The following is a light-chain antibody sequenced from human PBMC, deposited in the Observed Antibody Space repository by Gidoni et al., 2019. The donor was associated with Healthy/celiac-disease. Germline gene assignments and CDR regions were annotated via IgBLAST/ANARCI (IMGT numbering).Light chain of an antibody. J-gene: IGKJ4*01. CDR1: KSISSW. Sequence: DIQMTQSPSTLSASVGDRVTITCRASKSISSWLAWYQPKPGKAPKLLIYKASSLESGVPSRFSGSGSGTEFTLTISSLQPDDFATYYCQQYNSYSRLTFGGGTKVEIK. CDR3: QQYNSYSRLT. CDR2: KAS. V-gene: IGKV1-5*03.